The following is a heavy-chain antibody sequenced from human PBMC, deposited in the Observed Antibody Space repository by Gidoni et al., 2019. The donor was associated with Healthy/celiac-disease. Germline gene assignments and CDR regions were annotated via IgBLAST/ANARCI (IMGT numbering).Heavy chain of an antibody. Sequence: QVQLVESGGGVVQPGRSLRLSCAASGFTFSSYGMHWVRQAPGKGLEWVAVIWYDGSNKYYADSVKGRFTISRDNSKNTLYLQMNSLRAEDTAVYYCAREGGSGSTFDYWGQGTLVTVSS. CDR2: IWYDGSNK. D-gene: IGHD6-19*01. CDR1: GFTFSSYG. J-gene: IGHJ4*02. CDR3: AREGGSGSTFDY. V-gene: IGHV3-33*01.